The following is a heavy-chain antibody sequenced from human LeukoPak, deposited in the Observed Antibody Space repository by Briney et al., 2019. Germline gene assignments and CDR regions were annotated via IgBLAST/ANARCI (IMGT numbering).Heavy chain of an antibody. D-gene: IGHD1-14*01. CDR3: ARHENPWARFDP. CDR1: GGSISSSGYY. J-gene: IGHJ5*02. Sequence: SETLSLTCTVSGGSISSSGYYWGWIRQPPGKGLEWIGSIYYSGSTHYNPSLKSRVTISVDTSKNQFSLKLSSATAADTAVYYCARHENPWARFDPWGQGTLVTVSS. V-gene: IGHV4-39*01. CDR2: IYYSGST.